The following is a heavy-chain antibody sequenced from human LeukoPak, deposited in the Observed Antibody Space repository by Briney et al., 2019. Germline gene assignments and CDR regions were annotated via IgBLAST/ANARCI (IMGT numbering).Heavy chain of an antibody. CDR1: GFIFSNYG. V-gene: IGHV3-33*01. D-gene: IGHD3-10*01. CDR2: FWSDGRQK. J-gene: IGHJ4*02. Sequence: PGRSLRLSCAASGFIFSNYGFHWVRQAPGKGLEWVAVFWSDGRQKYYVDSVKGRFTVSRDISKKTVYLQMNSLRAEDTAVYYCARDDDGSGKYGQLYWGQGTLVTVSS. CDR3: ARDDDGSGKYGQLY.